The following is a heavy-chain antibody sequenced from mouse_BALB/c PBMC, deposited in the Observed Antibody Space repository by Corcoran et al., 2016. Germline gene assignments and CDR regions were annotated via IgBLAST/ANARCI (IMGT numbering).Heavy chain of an antibody. CDR3: ARYGNYYYYAMDY. CDR2: INPYNDGT. V-gene: IGHV1S136*01. Sequence: EVQLQQSGPELVKPGASVKMSCKSSGYTFTSYVMHWVKQKPGQGLEWIGYINPYNDGTKYNEKFKGKATLTSDKSSSTAYMELSSLTSEDSAVYYRARYGNYYYYAMDYWGQGTSVTVSS. D-gene: IGHD2-1*01. CDR1: GYTFTSYV. J-gene: IGHJ4*01.